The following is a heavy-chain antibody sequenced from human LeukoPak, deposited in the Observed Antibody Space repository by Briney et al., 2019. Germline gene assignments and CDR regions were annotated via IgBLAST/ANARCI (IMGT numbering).Heavy chain of an antibody. CDR2: IGTAGDT. Sequence: GGSLRLSCAASGFTFSSYDMHWVRQATGKGLEWVSAIGTAGDTYYPGSVKGRFTISRDNAKNTLYLQMNSLRAEDTAVYYCARDLDSSGYKDAFDIWGQGTMVTVSS. J-gene: IGHJ3*02. D-gene: IGHD3-22*01. V-gene: IGHV3-13*01. CDR3: ARDLDSSGYKDAFDI. CDR1: GFTFSSYD.